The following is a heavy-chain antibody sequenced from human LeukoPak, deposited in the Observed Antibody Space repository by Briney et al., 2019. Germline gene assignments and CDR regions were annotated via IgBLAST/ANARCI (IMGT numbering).Heavy chain of an antibody. CDR3: ATDGQQRARDYYYYYGMDV. V-gene: IGHV6-1*01. Sequence: SQTLSLTCAISGDSVSNNRAAWNWLRHSPSRGLEWLRRTYYRAKWYNDYAVSVKRRVTINPDTSKNQFSLQLNSVTPEDTAVYYCATDGQQRARDYYYYYGMDVWGQGTTVTVSS. J-gene: IGHJ6*02. D-gene: IGHD6-25*01. CDR2: TYYRAKWYN. CDR1: GDSVSNNRAA.